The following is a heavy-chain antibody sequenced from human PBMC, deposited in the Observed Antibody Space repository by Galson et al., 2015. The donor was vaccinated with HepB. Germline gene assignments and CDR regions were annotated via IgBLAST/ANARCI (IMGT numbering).Heavy chain of an antibody. D-gene: IGHD3-9*01. Sequence: SLRLSCAASGFTFSSYAMSWVRQAPGKGLEWVSAISGSGGSTYYADSVKGRFTISRDNSKNTLYLQMNSLRAEDTAVYYCAKLVYFDWSYGFYFDYWGQGTLVTVSS. J-gene: IGHJ4*02. V-gene: IGHV3-23*01. CDR3: AKLVYFDWSYGFYFDY. CDR2: ISGSGGST. CDR1: GFTFSSYA.